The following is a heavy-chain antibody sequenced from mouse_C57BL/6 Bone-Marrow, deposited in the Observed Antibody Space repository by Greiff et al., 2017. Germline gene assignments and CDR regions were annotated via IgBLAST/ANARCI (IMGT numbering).Heavy chain of an antibody. Sequence: DVKLQESGPGLAKPSQTLSLTCSVTGYSITSDYWNWIRQFPGNKLEYMGYISYSGSTYYNPSLKSRISITRDTSKNQYYLQLSSVTTEDTATYYCARFYDYDYYAMDYWGQGTSVTVSS. D-gene: IGHD2-4*01. CDR1: GYSITSDY. CDR2: ISYSGST. CDR3: ARFYDYDYYAMDY. J-gene: IGHJ4*01. V-gene: IGHV3-8*01.